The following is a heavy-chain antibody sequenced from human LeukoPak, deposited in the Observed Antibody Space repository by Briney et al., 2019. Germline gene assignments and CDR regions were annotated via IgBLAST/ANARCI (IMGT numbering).Heavy chain of an antibody. J-gene: IGHJ4*02. V-gene: IGHV3-30*03. D-gene: IGHD4-17*01. CDR3: ARGLVGDQFSHFDY. CDR2: ISFDGSKK. CDR1: GFIFSNYA. Sequence: PGGSLRLSCAASGFIFSNYAIHWVRQTPGKGLECVAVISFDGSKKYYADFAKGRFTISRDDSKNTAYLQMNGLRVEDTAVFYCARGLVGDQFSHFDYWGQGTLVTVSS.